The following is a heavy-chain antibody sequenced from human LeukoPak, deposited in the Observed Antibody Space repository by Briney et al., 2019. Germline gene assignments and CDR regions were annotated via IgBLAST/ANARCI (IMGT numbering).Heavy chain of an antibody. Sequence: SETLSLTCIVSSSSFNFYYWSWIRQPAGKGLEWTGRIHASGSTSYNPSLKSRLTMSIDTATTQFSLKLTSVTAADTAVYYCAGVQSVFVADQWVEGFLDYWGRGALVTVSS. D-gene: IGHD1-26*01. CDR3: AGVQSVFVADQWVEGFLDY. CDR2: IHASGST. CDR1: SSSFNFYY. J-gene: IGHJ4*02. V-gene: IGHV4-4*07.